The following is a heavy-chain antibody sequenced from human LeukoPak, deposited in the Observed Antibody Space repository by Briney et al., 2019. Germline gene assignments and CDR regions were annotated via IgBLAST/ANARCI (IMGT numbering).Heavy chain of an antibody. Sequence: SETLSLTCTVSGGSISSHYWSWIRQPPGKGLEWIGYIYYSGSTNYNPSLKSRVTISVDTSKNQFSLKLSSVTAADTAVYYCARAKLNYYDGSGYPYNWFDPWGQGTLVTVSS. D-gene: IGHD3-22*01. CDR2: IYYSGST. CDR1: GGSISSHY. V-gene: IGHV4-59*11. J-gene: IGHJ5*02. CDR3: ARAKLNYYDGSGYPYNWFDP.